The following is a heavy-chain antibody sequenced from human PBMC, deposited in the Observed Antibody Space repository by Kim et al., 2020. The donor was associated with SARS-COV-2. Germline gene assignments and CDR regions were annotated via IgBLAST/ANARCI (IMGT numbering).Heavy chain of an antibody. CDR3: ARHSAHYDY. D-gene: IGHD1-26*01. Sequence: SETLSLTCTVSGGSISSSSYYWGWIRQPPGKGLEWIGSIYYSGSTYYNPSLKSRVTISVDTSKNQFSLKLSSVTAADTAVYYWARHSAHYDYWGQGTLVTVSS. V-gene: IGHV4-39*01. J-gene: IGHJ4*02. CDR1: GGSISSSSYY. CDR2: IYYSGST.